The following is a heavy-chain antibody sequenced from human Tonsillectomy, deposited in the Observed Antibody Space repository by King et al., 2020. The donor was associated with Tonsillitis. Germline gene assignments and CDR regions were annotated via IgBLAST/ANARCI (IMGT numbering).Heavy chain of an antibody. J-gene: IGHJ3*02. V-gene: IGHV4-34*01. CDR3: ARERRIPKYIGSDYMRAGEI. D-gene: IGHD1-26*01. CDR1: GGSFSGSY. Sequence: VQLQQWGAGLLKPSETLSLTCGVYGGSFSGSYWSWVRQSPGKGLEWIGEINDSGDTNFSPSLKSRVTISVDTSKSQFSLNLTSVTAADTGVYFCARERRIPKYIGSDYMRAGEIWGPGTTVTVS. CDR2: INDSGDT.